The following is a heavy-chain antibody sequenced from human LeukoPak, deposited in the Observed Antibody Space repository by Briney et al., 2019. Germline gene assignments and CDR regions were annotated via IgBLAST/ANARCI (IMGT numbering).Heavy chain of an antibody. CDR1: GYTFTSYY. D-gene: IGHD2-15*01. CDR3: ARDMSRYCSGGSCYANNI. J-gene: IGHJ3*02. V-gene: IGHV1-46*01. Sequence: ATVKVSCKASGYTFTSYYMHWVRQAPGQGLEWMGIINPSGGSTSYAQKFQGRVTMTRDTSTSTVYMELSSLRSEDTAVYYCARDMSRYCSGGSCYANNIWGQGTMVTVSS. CDR2: INPSGGST.